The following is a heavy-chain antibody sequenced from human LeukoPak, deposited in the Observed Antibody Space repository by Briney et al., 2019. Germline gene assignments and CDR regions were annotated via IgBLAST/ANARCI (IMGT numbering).Heavy chain of an antibody. Sequence: ASVKVSCKASGDSFSNYGFAWVRQAPGQGLEWMGWISADSGDRYYAQNFQHRVTMTTDTSTSTAYMKLRSLRSDDTAVYYCARDAVTTIYYYYYGMDVWGQGTTVTVSS. CDR1: GDSFSNYG. J-gene: IGHJ6*02. V-gene: IGHV1-18*01. CDR2: ISADSGDR. D-gene: IGHD4-17*01. CDR3: ARDAVTTIYYYYYGMDV.